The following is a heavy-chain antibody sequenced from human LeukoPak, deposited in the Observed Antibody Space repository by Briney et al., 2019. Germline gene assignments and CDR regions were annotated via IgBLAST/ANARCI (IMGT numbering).Heavy chain of an antibody. D-gene: IGHD2-8*01. CDR2: ITAVGDTT. Sequence: GGSLRLSCAASGFTFSSYAMSWVRQAPGKGLEWISGITAVGDTTHHTDSVQGRFSISRDNSKNTLFLQMNSLRVEDTALYYCARAYGTNGYFQLPIDYWGQGILVSVSS. CDR1: GFTFSSYA. V-gene: IGHV3-23*01. CDR3: ARAYGTNGYFQLPIDY. J-gene: IGHJ4*02.